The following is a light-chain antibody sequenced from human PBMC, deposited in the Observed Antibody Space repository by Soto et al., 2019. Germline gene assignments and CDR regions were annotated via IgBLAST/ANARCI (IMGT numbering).Light chain of an antibody. V-gene: IGKV3-20*01. CDR3: QDYGTSAPWT. J-gene: IGKJ1*01. Sequence: EVVLTQSPGTLSLSPGERATLSCRASQNIRGNELAWYQQKPGQAPRLLIYRGSSRATGIPDRFSGRGSETDFTLTTSRLDPEDFAVYYCQDYGTSAPWTFGQGTKVEIK. CDR2: RGS. CDR1: QNIRGNE.